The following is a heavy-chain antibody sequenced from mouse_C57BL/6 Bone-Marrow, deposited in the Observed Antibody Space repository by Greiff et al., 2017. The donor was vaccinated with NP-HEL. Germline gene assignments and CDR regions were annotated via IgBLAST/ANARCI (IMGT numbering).Heavy chain of an antibody. Sequence: VQLQQSGAELVRPGASVKLSCTASGFNIKDDYMNWVKQRPEQGLEWIGWIDPENGDTEYASKFQGKATITADTSSNTDYMPLSSLTSEDTAVDYCTQGCFAYWGQGTLGTVSA. CDR2: IDPENGDT. CDR1: GFNIKDDY. J-gene: IGHJ3*01. V-gene: IGHV14-4*01. CDR3: TQGCFAY.